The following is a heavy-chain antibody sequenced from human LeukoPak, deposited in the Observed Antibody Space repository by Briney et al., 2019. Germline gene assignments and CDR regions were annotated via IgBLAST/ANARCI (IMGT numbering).Heavy chain of an antibody. D-gene: IGHD6-25*01. V-gene: IGHV4-39*01. Sequence: SETLSLTCTVSGGSISSSTYYWGWIRQPPGKGLEWIGNVYYSGSTYYNPSLKSRVTISVDTSKNQFSLKLSSVTAADTAVYYCARRAADRIFDYWGQGTLFTVSS. CDR2: VYYSGST. CDR3: ARRAADRIFDY. J-gene: IGHJ4*02. CDR1: GGSISSSTYY.